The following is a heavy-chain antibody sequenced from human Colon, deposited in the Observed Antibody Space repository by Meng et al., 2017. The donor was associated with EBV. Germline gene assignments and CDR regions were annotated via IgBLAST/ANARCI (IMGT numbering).Heavy chain of an antibody. D-gene: IGHD3-10*01. CDR1: GVSISGYY. V-gene: IGHV4-34*02. J-gene: IGHJ5*02. CDR2: INHSGST. Sequence: QVQPQHGVSGLLKPSGNPSLTCAVYGVSISGYYRPWIRQPPGKGLEWIGEINHSGSTNYIPSLKSRVTISVDTSKNQFSMKLSSVTAADTAVYYCARGLAWFRELLSINWFDPWGQGPLVTVSS. CDR3: ARGLAWFRELLSINWFDP.